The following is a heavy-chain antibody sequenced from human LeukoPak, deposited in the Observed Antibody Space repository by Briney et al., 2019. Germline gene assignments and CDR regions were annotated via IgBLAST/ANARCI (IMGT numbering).Heavy chain of an antibody. Sequence: GGSLRLSCAASGFTFSSYSMNWVRQAPGKGLEWVSSITSSSSYIYYADSVKGRFTIPRDNAKNSLYLRMNSLRAEDTAVYYCARVGGSYWGWFDPWGQGTLVTVSS. CDR2: ITSSSSYI. CDR3: ARVGGSYWGWFDP. D-gene: IGHD1-26*01. CDR1: GFTFSSYS. J-gene: IGHJ5*02. V-gene: IGHV3-21*01.